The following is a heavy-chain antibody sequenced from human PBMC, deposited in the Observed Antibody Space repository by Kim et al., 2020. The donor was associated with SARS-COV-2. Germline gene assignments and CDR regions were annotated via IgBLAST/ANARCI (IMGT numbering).Heavy chain of an antibody. CDR3: ARGGITVPEYDYYGMDV. CDR2: ISVSGRFI. Sequence: GGSLRLSCAASGLRFNDFAWNWIRQAPGKGLEWISYISVSGRFIYYADSVKGRFIISRDNTEESLFLEMSGLRPDDTAVYYCARGGITVPEYDYYGMDVWGQGTSVTVSS. J-gene: IGHJ6*02. V-gene: IGHV3-11*01. CDR1: GLRFNDFA. D-gene: IGHD6-19*01.